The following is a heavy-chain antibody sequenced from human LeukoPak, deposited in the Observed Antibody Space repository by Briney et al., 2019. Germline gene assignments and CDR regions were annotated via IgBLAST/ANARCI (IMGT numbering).Heavy chain of an antibody. J-gene: IGHJ2*01. CDR3: AREAAKDTAMVTYAEYFDL. V-gene: IGHV3-7*03. Sequence: GGSLRLSCAASGFTFSSYWMSWVRQGPGKGLEWVANIKKDGSEKYYVDSVKGRFTSSRDNAKNSLYLQMNSLRAEDTAVYYCAREAAKDTAMVTYAEYFDLWGRGTLVTVSS. D-gene: IGHD5-18*01. CDR2: IKKDGSEK. CDR1: GFTFSSYW.